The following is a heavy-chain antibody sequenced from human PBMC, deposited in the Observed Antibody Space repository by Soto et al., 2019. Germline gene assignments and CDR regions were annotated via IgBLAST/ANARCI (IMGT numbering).Heavy chain of an antibody. V-gene: IGHV2-5*02. J-gene: IGHJ4*02. CDR3: AHSYPSEGDYLFAY. CDR2: IYWDDDK. Sequence: QITLKESGPTLVKPTQTLTLTCTFSGFSLSTSGVGVGWIRHPPGKAMEWLALIYWDDDKRYSPSLKSRLTIANYTSKNQVVLTMTNMEPVDTSTYYGAHSYPSEGDYLFAYWGQGTLVTASA. CDR1: GFSLSTSGVG. D-gene: IGHD4-17*01.